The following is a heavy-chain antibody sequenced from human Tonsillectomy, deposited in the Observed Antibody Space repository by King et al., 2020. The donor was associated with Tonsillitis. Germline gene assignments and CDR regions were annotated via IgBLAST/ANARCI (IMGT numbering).Heavy chain of an antibody. CDR1: GFSISSGYY. J-gene: IGHJ4*02. D-gene: IGHD5-18*01. Sequence: VQLQESGPGLMNPSETLSLTCSVSGFSISSGYYWGWIRQPPGKGLEWIGSISHTGSTHYNPSLKSRVSVSMDTSKNRFSLKLTSVTVADTAVYFCVSNVAMVPFFWGQGTLVTVSS. CDR3: VSNVAMVPFF. V-gene: IGHV4-38-2*02. CDR2: ISHTGST.